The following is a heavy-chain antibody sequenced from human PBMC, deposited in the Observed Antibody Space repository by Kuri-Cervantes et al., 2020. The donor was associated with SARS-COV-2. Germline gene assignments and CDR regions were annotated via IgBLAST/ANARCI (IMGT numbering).Heavy chain of an antibody. D-gene: IGHD6-19*01. Sequence: GGSLRLSCAASGFTFSSYEMNWVRQAPGKGLEWVSYISSSGSTIYYADSVKGRFTISRDNSKNTLYLQMNSLRAEDTAVYYCARDKGVAVAATGWYYFDYWGQGTLVTVSS. CDR3: ARDKGVAVAATGWYYFDY. CDR2: ISSSGSTI. V-gene: IGHV3-48*03. J-gene: IGHJ4*02. CDR1: GFTFSSYE.